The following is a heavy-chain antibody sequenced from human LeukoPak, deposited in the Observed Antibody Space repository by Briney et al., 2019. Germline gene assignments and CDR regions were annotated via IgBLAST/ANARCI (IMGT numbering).Heavy chain of an antibody. CDR1: GGSLSTYS. D-gene: IGHD4-23*01. J-gene: IGHJ4*02. Sequence: SETLSLTCSVSGGSLSTYSWSWVRQSPGKRLEWIGYIYYGGTTNYNPSLKSRVTISADTAKNQFSLRLRSVTAADTGIYYCARDTTVASGMQHWGQGTLVTVSS. CDR3: ARDTTVASGMQH. V-gene: IGHV4-59*01. CDR2: IYYGGTT.